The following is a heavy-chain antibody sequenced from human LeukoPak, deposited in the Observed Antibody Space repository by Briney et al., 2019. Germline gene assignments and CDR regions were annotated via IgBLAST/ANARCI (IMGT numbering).Heavy chain of an antibody. CDR2: IYTSGST. V-gene: IGHV4-61*02. CDR3: ARDLEYYYGSGSYYSYYYYYMDV. D-gene: IGHD3-10*01. J-gene: IGHJ6*03. Sequence: SETLSLTCTVSGGSISSGSYYWSWIRQPAGKGLEWIGRIYTSGSTNYNPSLKSRVTMSVDTSKNQFSLKLSSVTAADTAVYYCARDLEYYYGSGSYYSYYYYYMDVWGKGTTVTVSS. CDR1: GGSISSGSYY.